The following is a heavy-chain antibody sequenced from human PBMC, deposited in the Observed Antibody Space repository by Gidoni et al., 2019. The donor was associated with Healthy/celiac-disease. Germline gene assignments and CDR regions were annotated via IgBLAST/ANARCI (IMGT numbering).Heavy chain of an antibody. J-gene: IGHJ4*02. CDR3: SKGRPTDY. V-gene: IGHV3-23*01. Sequence: EVQLLVSGAGLVQPGGSLGLSCAASGFTFSSYAMSWVRQAQGKGVEWVSVITSSGGSTYSADSVRGRFTISRDNSKNTLYLQMNSLRAEDTAVYYCSKGRPTDYWGQGTLVTVSS. CDR2: ITSSGGST. CDR1: GFTFSSYA.